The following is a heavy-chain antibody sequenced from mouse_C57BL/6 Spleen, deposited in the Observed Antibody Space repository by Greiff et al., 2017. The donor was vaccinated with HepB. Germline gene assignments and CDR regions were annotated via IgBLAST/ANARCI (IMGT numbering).Heavy chain of an antibody. CDR1: GYTFTNYW. J-gene: IGHJ2*01. V-gene: IGHV1-63*01. CDR3: ARGGTTVADY. D-gene: IGHD1-1*01. CDR2: IYPGGGYT. Sequence: QVQLQQSGAELVRPGTSVKMSCKASGYTFTNYWIGWAKQRPGHGLEWIGDIYPGGGYTNYNEKFKGKATLTADKSSSTAYMQFSSLTSEDSAIYYCARGGTTVADYWGQGTTLTVSS.